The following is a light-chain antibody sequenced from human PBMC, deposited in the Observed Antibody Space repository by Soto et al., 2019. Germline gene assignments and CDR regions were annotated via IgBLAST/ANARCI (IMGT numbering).Light chain of an antibody. Sequence: DIVLTQSPGTLALSPGESATLSCRASQSVSNRNFAWYQQKAGQAPRLLIYGASRRATGIPDRFSGRGSGTDFTLTISSLDPEDFAVYYCQQYGGSAGWTFGQGTKVEIK. CDR2: GAS. CDR3: QQYGGSAGWT. J-gene: IGKJ1*01. V-gene: IGKV3-20*01. CDR1: QSVSNRN.